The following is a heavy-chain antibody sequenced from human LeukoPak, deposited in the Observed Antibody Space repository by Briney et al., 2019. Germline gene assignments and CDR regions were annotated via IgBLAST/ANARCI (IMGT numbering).Heavy chain of an antibody. D-gene: IGHD3-22*01. Sequence: ASVKVSCKASGYTFTGYYMHWVRQAPGQGLEWMGWINPNSGGTNYAQKFQGRVTMTRDTSISTAYTELSRLRSDDTAVYYCACSSHYDSSGYYYEPWFDPWGQGTLVTVSS. J-gene: IGHJ5*02. V-gene: IGHV1-2*02. CDR2: INPNSGGT. CDR3: ACSSHYDSSGYYYEPWFDP. CDR1: GYTFTGYY.